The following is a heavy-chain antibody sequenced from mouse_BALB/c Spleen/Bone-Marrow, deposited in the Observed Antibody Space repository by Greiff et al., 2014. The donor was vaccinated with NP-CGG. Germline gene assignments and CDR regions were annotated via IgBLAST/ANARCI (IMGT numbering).Heavy chain of an antibody. J-gene: IGHJ3*01. D-gene: IGHD1-1*01. CDR1: EYEFPSHD. CDR2: INSDGGST. V-gene: IGHV5-2*01. CDR3: ERQGYYGSSCFAY. Sequence: EVKLVESGGGLVQPGESLKLSCESNEYEFPSHDMSWVRKTPEKRLELVAAINSDGGSTFYPDTMERRFIISRDNTKKTLYLQMSSLRFEDTTLYYCERQGYYGSSCFAYWGQGTLLTVSA.